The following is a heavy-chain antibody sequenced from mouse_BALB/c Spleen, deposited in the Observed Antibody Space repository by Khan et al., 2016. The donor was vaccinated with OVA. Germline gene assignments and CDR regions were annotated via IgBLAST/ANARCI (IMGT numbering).Heavy chain of an antibody. CDR1: GYTFSGYR. Sequence: QVQLQQSGAELMKPGASVKISCKATGYTFSGYRLEWVKQRPGHGLEWIGEILPGSGSRNYNEKFKGKATFTADISSKTTYMQLSSLTSEDSAVYDCARVNYGSRDYFDYWGQGTTLTVSA. V-gene: IGHV1-9*01. CDR3: ARVNYGSRDYFDY. D-gene: IGHD1-1*01. J-gene: IGHJ2*01. CDR2: ILPGSGSR.